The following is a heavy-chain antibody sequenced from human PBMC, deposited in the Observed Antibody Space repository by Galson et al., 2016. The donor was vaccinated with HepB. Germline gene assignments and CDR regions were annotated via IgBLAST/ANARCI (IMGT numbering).Heavy chain of an antibody. CDR2: ISGSGGMT. CDR3: AKHSTSWYYFDF. J-gene: IGHJ4*02. Sequence: SLRLSCAASGLTFRSYAMSWVRQAPGKGLEWVSAISGSGGMTYYAGSVKGRFTISRDNSKNTQYLHMNSLRAEDTAVYYCAKHSTSWYYFDFWGQGTLVTVSS. V-gene: IGHV3-23*01. D-gene: IGHD6-13*01. CDR1: GLTFRSYA.